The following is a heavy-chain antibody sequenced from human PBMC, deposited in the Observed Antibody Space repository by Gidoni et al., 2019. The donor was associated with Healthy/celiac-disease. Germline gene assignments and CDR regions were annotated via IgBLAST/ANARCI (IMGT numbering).Heavy chain of an antibody. CDR2: IIPIFGTA. J-gene: IGHJ6*02. CDR1: GGTFRSYA. D-gene: IGHD1-7*01. CDR3: ARGGLRPTRLGTYYYGMDV. Sequence: QVQLVQSGAEVKKPGSSVKVSCKASGGTFRSYAISWVRQAPGQGLEWMGGIIPIFGTANYAQKFQGRVTITADESTSTAYMELSSLRSEDTAVYYCARGGLRPTRLGTYYYGMDVWGQGTTVTVSS. V-gene: IGHV1-69*01.